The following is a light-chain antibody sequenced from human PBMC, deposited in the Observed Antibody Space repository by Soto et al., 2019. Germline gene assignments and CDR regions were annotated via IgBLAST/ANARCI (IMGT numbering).Light chain of an antibody. J-gene: IGLJ1*01. CDR3: CSYTTSATYV. Sequence: QSALTQPASVSGSPGQSITISCTGTSSDVGVYNYVSWYQQHPGKAPKVMIYEVTKRPPGVSNRFAGSKSGNTASLTIAGLQAEDEADYYCCSYTTSATYVFGTGTKLTVL. CDR2: EVT. CDR1: SSDVGVYNY. V-gene: IGLV2-14*01.